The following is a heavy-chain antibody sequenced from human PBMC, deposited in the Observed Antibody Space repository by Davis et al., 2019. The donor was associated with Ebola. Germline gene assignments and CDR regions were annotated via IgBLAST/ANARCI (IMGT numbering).Heavy chain of an antibody. J-gene: IGHJ4*02. V-gene: IGHV3-30*03. D-gene: IGHD2-8*01. CDR2: ISYDGSNK. CDR3: ARETPRYCTNGVCYSFDY. CDR1: GFTFSSYG. Sequence: GGSLRLSCAASGFTFSSYGMHWVRQAPGKGLEWVAVISYDGSNKYYADSVKGRFTISRDNAKNTLYLQMNSLRAEDTAVYYCARETPRYCTNGVCYSFDYWGQGTLVTVSS.